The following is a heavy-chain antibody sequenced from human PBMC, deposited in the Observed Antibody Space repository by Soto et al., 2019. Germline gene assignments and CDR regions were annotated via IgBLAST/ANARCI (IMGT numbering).Heavy chain of an antibody. CDR1: GYSFTSYW. Sequence: GESLKISCKGSGYSFTSYWIGWVRQMPGKGLEWMGIIYPGDSDTRYSPSFQVQVTISADKSISTAYLQWSSLKASDTAMYYCARHTYYYGSGSYYGLNDAFDIWGQGTMVTVSS. CDR2: IYPGDSDT. V-gene: IGHV5-51*01. CDR3: ARHTYYYGSGSYYGLNDAFDI. J-gene: IGHJ3*02. D-gene: IGHD3-10*01.